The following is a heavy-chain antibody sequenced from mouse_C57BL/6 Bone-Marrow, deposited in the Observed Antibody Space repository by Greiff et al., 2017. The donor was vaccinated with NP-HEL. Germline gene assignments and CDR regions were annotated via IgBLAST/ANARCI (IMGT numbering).Heavy chain of an antibody. D-gene: IGHD2-4*01. CDR2: IYPRSGNT. J-gene: IGHJ1*03. Sequence: VKLMESGAELARPGASVKLSCKASGYTFTSYGISWVKQRTGQGLEWIGEIYPRSGNTYYNEKFKGKATLTADKSSSTAYMELRSLTSEDSAVYFCARDDYGGDGYWYCEVWGTGTTVTVSS. CDR3: ARDDYGGDGYWYCEV. V-gene: IGHV1-81*01. CDR1: GYTFTSYG.